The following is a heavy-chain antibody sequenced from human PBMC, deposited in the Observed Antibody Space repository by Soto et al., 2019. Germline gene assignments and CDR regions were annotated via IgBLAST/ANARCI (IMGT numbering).Heavy chain of an antibody. V-gene: IGHV4-4*07. Sequence: KSSETLSLTCTVSGGSISSYYWSWIRQPAGKGLEWIGRIYTSGSTNYNPSLKSRVTMSVDTSKNQFSLKLSSVTAADTAVYYCARAPYYYDSSGYYYFWFDPWGRGTLVTVSS. J-gene: IGHJ5*02. CDR3: ARAPYYYDSSGYYYFWFDP. D-gene: IGHD3-22*01. CDR1: GGSISSYY. CDR2: IYTSGST.